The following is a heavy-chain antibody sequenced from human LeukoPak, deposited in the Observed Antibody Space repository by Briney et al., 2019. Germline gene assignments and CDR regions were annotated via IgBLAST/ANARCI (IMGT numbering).Heavy chain of an antibody. CDR1: GYTFTSYG. CDR3: ARDKSSAGSFSQPGIMGR. V-gene: IGHV1-18*01. D-gene: IGHD6-13*01. J-gene: IGHJ4*02. CDR2: ISAYNGNT. Sequence: ASVKVSCKASGYTFTSYGISWVRQAPGQGLVWMGWISAYNGNTNYAQKFQGRVTMTTDTSTSTAYMEVRSLRSDDTAVYYCARDKSSAGSFSQPGIMGRWGQGTLVTVSS.